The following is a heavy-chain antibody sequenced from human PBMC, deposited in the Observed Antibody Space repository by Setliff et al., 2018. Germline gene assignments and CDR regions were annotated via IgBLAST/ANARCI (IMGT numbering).Heavy chain of an antibody. V-gene: IGHV4-39*01. CDR3: ARHKSNGSGSYPSLYMDV. J-gene: IGHJ6*03. CDR1: GGSISSGNYY. Sequence: SETLSLTCRVSGGSISSGNYYWGLIRQPPGQGLEWVATIYYSGSTYSNPSLKSRLIISVDAPDNQFSVKLSSVTAADTAVYYCARHKSNGSGSYPSLYMDVWGKGIMVTVAS. CDR2: IYYSGST. D-gene: IGHD3-10*01.